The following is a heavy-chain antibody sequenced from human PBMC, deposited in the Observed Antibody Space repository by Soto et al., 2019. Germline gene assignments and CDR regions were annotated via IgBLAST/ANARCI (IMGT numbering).Heavy chain of an antibody. CDR1: GYPFPNYG. CDR2: ISANNGNT. J-gene: IGHJ4*02. V-gene: IGHV1-18*01. D-gene: IGHD1-26*01. CDR3: ARDRGSYALDY. Sequence: QVQLVPYGADVKRPGASVKVSCKASGYPFPNYGISWVRQAPGKGLEWMGWISANNGNTNYEQKLQGRVTMTTDTSTSTAYMELRSLRSDDTAVYYCARDRGSYALDYWGQGTLVTVSS.